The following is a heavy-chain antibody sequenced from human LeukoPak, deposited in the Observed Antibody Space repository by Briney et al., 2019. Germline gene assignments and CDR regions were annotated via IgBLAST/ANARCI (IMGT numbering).Heavy chain of an antibody. D-gene: IGHD3-22*01. CDR3: AKNKGYDSSGYYSGGGFDY. J-gene: IGHJ4*02. CDR1: GFTFSSYA. CDR2: ISGSGGST. V-gene: IGHV3-23*01. Sequence: PGGSLRLSCAASGFTFSSYAMSWVRQAPGKGLEWVSGISGSGGSTYYADSVKGRFTISRGNSKNTLYLQMNSLRAEDTAVYYCAKNKGYDSSGYYSGGGFDYWGQGTLVTVSS.